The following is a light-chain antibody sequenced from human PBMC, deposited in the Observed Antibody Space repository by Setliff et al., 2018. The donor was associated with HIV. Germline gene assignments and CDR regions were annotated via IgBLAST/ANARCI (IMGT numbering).Light chain of an antibody. CDR3: NSYTTSSTLYA. Sequence: QSALTQPASVSGSPGQSITISCTGTSSDIGGHNCVSWYQQHPGKAPKLMIYNVSHRPSGVSSRFSASKSGNTASLTISGLQAEDEADYYCNSYTTSSTLYAFGTGTKVTVL. CDR1: SSDIGGHNC. J-gene: IGLJ1*01. CDR2: NVS. V-gene: IGLV2-14*03.